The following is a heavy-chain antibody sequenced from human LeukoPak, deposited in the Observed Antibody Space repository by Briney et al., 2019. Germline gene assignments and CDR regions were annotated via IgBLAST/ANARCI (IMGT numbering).Heavy chain of an antibody. V-gene: IGHV1-2*02. CDR1: GYTFTSYG. CDR3: ARGNMITFGGVIVS. CDR2: INPNSGGT. Sequence: ASVKVSCKASGYTFTSYGISWVRQAPGQGLEWMGWINPNSGGTNYAQKFQGRVTMTRDTSISTAYMELSRLRSDDTAVYYCARGNMITFGGVIVSWGQGTLVTVSS. D-gene: IGHD3-16*02. J-gene: IGHJ4*02.